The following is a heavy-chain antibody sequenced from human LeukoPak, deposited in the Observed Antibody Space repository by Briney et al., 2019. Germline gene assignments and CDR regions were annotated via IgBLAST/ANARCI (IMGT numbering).Heavy chain of an antibody. J-gene: IGHJ5*02. Sequence: SETLSLTCAVYGGSFSGYYWSWIRQPPGKGLEWIGEINHSGSTNYNPSLKSRVTISVDTSKNQFSLKLNSVTAADTAVYYCAGGGNLGNWFDPWGQGTPVTVSS. CDR1: GGSFSGYY. V-gene: IGHV4-34*01. CDR2: INHSGST. CDR3: AGGGNLGNWFDP.